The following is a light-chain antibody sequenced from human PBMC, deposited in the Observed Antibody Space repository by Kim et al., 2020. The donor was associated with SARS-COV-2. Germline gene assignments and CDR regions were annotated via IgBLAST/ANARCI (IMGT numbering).Light chain of an antibody. V-gene: IGLV1-47*01. CDR2: RNN. CDR1: SSNIGSNY. CDR3: ATWDDSLNGL. Sequence: PGQRVTISCSGSSSNIGSNYVYWYQQLPGTAPKLLIYRNNQRPSGVPDRFSGSKSGTSASLAISGLRSEDEADYYCATWDDSLNGLFGGGTQLTVL. J-gene: IGLJ2*01.